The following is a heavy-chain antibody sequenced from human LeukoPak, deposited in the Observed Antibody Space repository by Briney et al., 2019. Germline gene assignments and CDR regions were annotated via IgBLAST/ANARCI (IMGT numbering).Heavy chain of an antibody. D-gene: IGHD3-22*01. CDR3: ASPSDSRYDSSGYYYFDY. V-gene: IGHV1-69*04. J-gene: IGHJ4*02. CDR1: GGTFSSYA. CDR2: IIPILGIA. Sequence: SVKVSCKASGGTFSSYAISWVRQAPGQGLEWMGRIIPILGIANYAQKFQGRDTITADKSTSTACMELSSLGSEDTAVYYCASPSDSRYDSSGYYYFDYWGQGTLVTVSS.